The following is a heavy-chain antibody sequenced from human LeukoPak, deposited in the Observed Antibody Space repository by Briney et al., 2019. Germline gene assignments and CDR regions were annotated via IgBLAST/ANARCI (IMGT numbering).Heavy chain of an antibody. J-gene: IGHJ5*02. CDR3: ARVYAAMTTTPFDP. CDR1: GGTFSSYA. D-gene: IGHD4-11*01. Sequence: GASVKVSCKASGGTFSSYAISWLRQAPGQGLEWMGGIIPIFGTANYAQKFQGRVTITTDESTSTAYMELSGLRSEDTAVYYCARVYAAMTTTPFDPWGQGTLVTVSS. V-gene: IGHV1-69*05. CDR2: IIPIFGTA.